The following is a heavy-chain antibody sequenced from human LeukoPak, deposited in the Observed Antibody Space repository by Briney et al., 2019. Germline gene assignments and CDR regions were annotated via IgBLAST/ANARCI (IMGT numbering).Heavy chain of an antibody. CDR1: GYSFTNYG. J-gene: IGHJ4*02. Sequence: ASVKVSCKASGYSFTNYGITWVRQAAGQGLEWMGWITPYSGYTKYAQKFLGRITMTAETLTRPSYMELRSLRSDDTAVYYCAREGNWRGAQNLDYWGQGILVTVSS. D-gene: IGHD1-20*01. CDR2: ITPYSGYT. CDR3: AREGNWRGAQNLDY. V-gene: IGHV1-18*01.